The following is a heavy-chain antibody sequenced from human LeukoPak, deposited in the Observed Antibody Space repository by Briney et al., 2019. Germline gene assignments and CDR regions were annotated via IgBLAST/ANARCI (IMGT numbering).Heavy chain of an antibody. CDR3: AREPTVTTGFDY. CDR1: GFTFSSYG. J-gene: IGHJ4*02. V-gene: IGHV3-30*03. CDR2: ISYDGSNK. Sequence: GGSLRLSCAASGFTFSSYGMHWVRQAPGKGLEWVAVISYDGSNKYYADSVKGRFTISRDNSKNTLYLQMNSLRAEDTAVYYCAREPTVTTGFDYWGQGTLVTVSS. D-gene: IGHD4-17*01.